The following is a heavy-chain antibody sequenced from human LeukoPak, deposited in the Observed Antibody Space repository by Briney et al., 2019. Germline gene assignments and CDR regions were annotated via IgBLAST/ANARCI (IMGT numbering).Heavy chain of an antibody. CDR2: ISWQGGTI. V-gene: IGHV3-9*01. D-gene: IGHD3-10*01. CDR3: AREVTMLRGVIYFDF. CDR1: GFTFKNYA. Sequence: GGSLRLSCAASGFTFKNYAMHWVRQAPGKGLEWVSGISWQGGTIDYGDLVKGRFTISRDDAKNYVYLQMNSLRAEDTAVYYCAREVTMLRGVIYFDFWGQGTLITVSS. J-gene: IGHJ4*02.